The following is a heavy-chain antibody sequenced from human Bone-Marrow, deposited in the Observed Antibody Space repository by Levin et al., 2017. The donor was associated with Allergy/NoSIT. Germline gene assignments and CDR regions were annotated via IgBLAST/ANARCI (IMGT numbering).Heavy chain of an antibody. CDR3: AQGVR. CDR1: GFTFSSEW. Sequence: GGSLRLSCAASGFTFSSEWMSWVRQAPGKGPEWVANIKPDGSEKDYIDSVKGRFTISRDNAKNSLSLQMNSLRAEDTALYYCAQGVRWGQGTLVTVSP. D-gene: IGHD3-10*01. CDR2: IKPDGSEK. J-gene: IGHJ4*02. V-gene: IGHV3-7*01.